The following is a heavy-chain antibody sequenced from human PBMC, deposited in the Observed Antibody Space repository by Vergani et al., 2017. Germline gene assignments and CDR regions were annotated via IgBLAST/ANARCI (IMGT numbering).Heavy chain of an antibody. D-gene: IGHD3-3*01. CDR2: ISAYNGNT. V-gene: IGHV1-18*01. Sequence: QVQLVQSGAEVKKPGASVKVSCKASGYTFTSYGISWVRQAPGQGLEWMGWISAYNGNTNYAQKLQGRVTMTTDTSTSTAYMGLRSLRSDDTAVYYCARAFSTIFGVVPVDAFDIWGQGTMVTVSS. CDR1: GYTFTSYG. CDR3: ARAFSTIFGVVPVDAFDI. J-gene: IGHJ3*02.